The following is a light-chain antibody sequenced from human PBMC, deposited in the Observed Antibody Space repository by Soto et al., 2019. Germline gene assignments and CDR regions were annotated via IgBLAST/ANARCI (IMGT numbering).Light chain of an antibody. CDR2: AAS. CDR1: QGISKY. CDR3: QKYDSAPWT. Sequence: DIQMTQSPSSLSASVRDRVTITCRARQGISKYLAWYQQKPGKVPKLLIYAASTLQSGVPSRFSGSGSGTDLTLTISILQPDDVATYYCQKYDSAPWTFGQGTKVEIK. V-gene: IGKV1-27*01. J-gene: IGKJ1*01.